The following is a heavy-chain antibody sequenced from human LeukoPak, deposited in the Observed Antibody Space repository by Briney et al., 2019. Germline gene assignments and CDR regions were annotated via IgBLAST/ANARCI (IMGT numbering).Heavy chain of an antibody. CDR2: IYYSGST. V-gene: IGHV4-59*08. D-gene: IGHD6-13*01. Sequence: SETLSLTCTVSGDSISDYYWSWIRQPPGKGLEWIAYIYYSGSTNYNPSLKSRVTISVDTSKNQFSLKLSSVTAADTAVYCCARLGSDSSSWYGRYYFDYWGQGTLVTVSS. CDR1: GDSISDYY. CDR3: ARLGSDSSSWYGRYYFDY. J-gene: IGHJ4*02.